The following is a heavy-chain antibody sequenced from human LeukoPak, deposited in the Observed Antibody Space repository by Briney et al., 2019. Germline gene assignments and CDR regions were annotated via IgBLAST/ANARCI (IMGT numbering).Heavy chain of an antibody. V-gene: IGHV4-28*01. CDR2: IYYSGST. CDR1: GYSISTGNW. J-gene: IGHJ2*01. D-gene: IGHD2-15*01. Sequence: SETLSLTCAVSGYSISTGNWWGWIRQPPGKGLEWIGYIYYSGSTFYDPSLKSRVTMSVDTSNNQFSLKLSSVTAVDSAVYYCAGGNSGGGHYWYFGLWGRGTLVAVSS. CDR3: AGGNSGGGHYWYFGL.